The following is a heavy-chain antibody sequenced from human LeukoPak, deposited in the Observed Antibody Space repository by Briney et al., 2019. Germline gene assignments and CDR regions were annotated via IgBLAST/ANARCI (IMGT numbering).Heavy chain of an antibody. D-gene: IGHD1-1*01. CDR3: ARDLSPLGTTDY. Sequence: GGSLRLSCAASGFTFSSYGMSWLRQAPGKGLEWVSAISGSGGNTYYADSVKGRFTISRDNSKNTLYLQMNSLRAEDTAVYYCARDLSPLGTTDYWGQGTLVTASS. CDR1: GFTFSSYG. CDR2: ISGSGGNT. V-gene: IGHV3-23*01. J-gene: IGHJ4*02.